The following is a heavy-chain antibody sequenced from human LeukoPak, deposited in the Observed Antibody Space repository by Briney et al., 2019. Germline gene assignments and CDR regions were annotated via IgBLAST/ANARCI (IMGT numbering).Heavy chain of an antibody. D-gene: IGHD3-3*01. J-gene: IGHJ5*02. CDR2: INPRGGST. V-gene: IGHV1-46*01. CDR1: GYTFTSYY. Sequence: ASVKVSCKASGYTFTSYYMHWVRQAPGQGLEWMGIINPRGGSTSYAQKFQDRVTITSDTSINTVYMELSSLRSDDTAVYYCARTFVDFWSGYYRRDWLDPWGQGTLVTVSS. CDR3: ARTFVDFWSGYYRRDWLDP.